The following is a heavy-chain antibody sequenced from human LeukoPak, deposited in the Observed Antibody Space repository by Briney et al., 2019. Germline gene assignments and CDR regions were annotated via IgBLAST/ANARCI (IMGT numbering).Heavy chain of an antibody. J-gene: IGHJ6*03. CDR1: GGTFSSYA. CDR2: IIPIFGTA. V-gene: IGHV1-69*05. CDR3: ASASSGRLLVYYMDV. D-gene: IGHD6-19*01. Sequence: ASVKVSCRASGGTFSSYATSWVRQAPGQGLEWMGRIIPIFGTANYAQKFQGRVTITTDESTSTAYMELSSLRSEDTAVYYCASASSGRLLVYYMDVWGKGTTVTVSS.